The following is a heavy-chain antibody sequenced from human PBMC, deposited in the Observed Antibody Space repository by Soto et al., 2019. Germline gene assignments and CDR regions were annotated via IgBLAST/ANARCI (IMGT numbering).Heavy chain of an antibody. D-gene: IGHD3-3*01. CDR2: INPNSGGT. CDR1: GYTFTGYY. Sequence: ASVKVSCKASGYTFTGYYMHWVRQAPGQGLEWMGWINPNSGGTNYAQKFQGWVTMTRDTSISTAYMELSRLRSDDTAVYYCARGVTIFGVVPHHSGMDVWGQGTTVTVSS. J-gene: IGHJ6*02. V-gene: IGHV1-2*04. CDR3: ARGVTIFGVVPHHSGMDV.